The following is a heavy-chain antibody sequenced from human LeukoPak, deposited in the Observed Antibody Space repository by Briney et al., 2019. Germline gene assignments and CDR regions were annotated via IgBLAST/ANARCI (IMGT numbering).Heavy chain of an antibody. CDR3: AKRSVYYVMDV. Sequence: PGRSLSLSCAASGFTFSSYGMHWVRQAPGKGLEWVAVISYDGSNKYYADSVKGRFTISRDNSKNTLYLQMNSLRAEDTAVYYCAKRSVYYVMDVWGKGTTVTVSS. V-gene: IGHV3-30*18. CDR2: ISYDGSNK. J-gene: IGHJ6*04. CDR1: GFTFSSYG.